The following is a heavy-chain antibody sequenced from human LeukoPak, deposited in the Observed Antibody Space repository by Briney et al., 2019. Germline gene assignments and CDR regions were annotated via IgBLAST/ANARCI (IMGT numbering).Heavy chain of an antibody. J-gene: IGHJ5*02. V-gene: IGHV4-61*02. CDR2: IYTSGST. CDR1: GGSLCSGSYY. D-gene: IGHD3-10*01. Sequence: PSETLSLTCTVSGGSLCSGSYYGSSIRQPGGKGLEWIGRIYTSGSTNYTPSLKSRLTLTVDTSMNQFSMKLTSVTAADTTVYFCARWCGIYYGSYWFDPWGQGTLVTVSS. CDR3: ARWCGIYYGSYWFDP.